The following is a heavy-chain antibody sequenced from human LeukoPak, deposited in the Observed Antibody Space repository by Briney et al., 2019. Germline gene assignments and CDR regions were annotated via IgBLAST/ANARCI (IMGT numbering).Heavy chain of an antibody. CDR3: ARHGDGVHGPVDY. V-gene: IGHV4-39*01. D-gene: IGHD7-27*01. Sequence: SETLSLTCTVSGGSISSSSYYWGWIRQPPGKGLEWIGSIYKSGSTYYNPSLKSRVTIFVDTSKNQFYLNLNSVTAADTAVYYRARHGDGVHGPVDYWGQGALVTVSS. CDR1: GGSISSSSYY. CDR2: IYKSGST. J-gene: IGHJ4*02.